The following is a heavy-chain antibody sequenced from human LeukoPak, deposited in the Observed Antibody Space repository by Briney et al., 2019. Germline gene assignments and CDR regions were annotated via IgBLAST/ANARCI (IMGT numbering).Heavy chain of an antibody. D-gene: IGHD6-13*01. CDR1: GGSISSYY. V-gene: IGHV4-59*01. CDR2: IYYSGST. Sequence: SETLSLTCTVSGGSISSYYWSWIRQPPGKGLEWIGYIYYSGSTNYNPSLKSRVTISVDTSKNQFSLKLSSVTAAGTAVYYCASAGGYSSSWYTPEAFDIWGQGTMVTVSS. J-gene: IGHJ3*02. CDR3: ASAGGYSSSWYTPEAFDI.